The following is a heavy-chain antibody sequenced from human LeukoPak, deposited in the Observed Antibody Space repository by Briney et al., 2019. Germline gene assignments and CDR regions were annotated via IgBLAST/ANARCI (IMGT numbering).Heavy chain of an antibody. V-gene: IGHV4-31*03. CDR3: ARAAGIAVAGIVWFDP. Sequence: SEALSLTCTVSGGSISSSSYYWSWIRQHPGKGLEWIGYIYYSGSTYYNPSLKSRVTISVDTSKNRFSLKLSSVTAADTAVYYCARAAGIAVAGIVWFDPWGQGTLVTVSS. CDR1: GGSISSSSYY. J-gene: IGHJ5*02. D-gene: IGHD6-19*01. CDR2: IYYSGST.